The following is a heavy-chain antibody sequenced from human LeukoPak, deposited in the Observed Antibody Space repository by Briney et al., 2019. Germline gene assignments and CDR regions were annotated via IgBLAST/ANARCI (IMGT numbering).Heavy chain of an antibody. CDR3: ARGTVVVVAATRVWYYYYMDV. Sequence: GGSLRLSCAASGFTVSSNYMSWVRQAPGKGLEWVSVIYSGGSTYYADSVKGRFTISRDNSKNTLYLQMNSLRAEDTAVYYCARGTVVVVAATRVWYYYYMDVWGKGTTVTVSS. V-gene: IGHV3-53*01. J-gene: IGHJ6*03. CDR1: GFTVSSNY. D-gene: IGHD2-15*01. CDR2: IYSGGST.